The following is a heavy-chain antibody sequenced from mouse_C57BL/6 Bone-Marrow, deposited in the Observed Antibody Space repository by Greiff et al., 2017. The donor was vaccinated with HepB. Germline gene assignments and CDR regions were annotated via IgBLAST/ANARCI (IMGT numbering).Heavy chain of an antibody. V-gene: IGHV1-52*01. CDR2: IDPSDSET. Sequence: VQLQQPGAELVRPGSSVKLSFKASGYTFTSYWMHWVKQRPIQGLEWIGNIDPSDSETHYNQKFKDKATLTVDKSSSTAYMQLSSLTSEDSAVYYCARCYDYWYFDVWGTGTTVTVSS. CDR1: GYTFTSYW. J-gene: IGHJ1*03. CDR3: ARCYDYWYFDV. D-gene: IGHD2-3*01.